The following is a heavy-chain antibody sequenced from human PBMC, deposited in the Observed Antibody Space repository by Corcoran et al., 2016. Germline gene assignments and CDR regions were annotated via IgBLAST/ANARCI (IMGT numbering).Heavy chain of an antibody. J-gene: IGHJ4*02. D-gene: IGHD3-3*01. CDR3: TTDRRGYGFWSGYPTRDY. CDR1: GFTFSNAW. CDR2: IKSKTDGGTT. V-gene: IGHV3-15*07. Sequence: EVQLVESGGGLVKPGRSLRLSCAASGFTFSNAWMNWVRQAPGKGLEWVGRIKSKTDGGTTDYAAPVKCRFTIYRDESKNTLDLQMNSLKTADASLYYCTTDRRGYGFWSGYPTRDYWGQGTLVTVSS.